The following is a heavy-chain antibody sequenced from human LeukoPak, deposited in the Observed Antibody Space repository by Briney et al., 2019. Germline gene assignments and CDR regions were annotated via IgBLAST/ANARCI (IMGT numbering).Heavy chain of an antibody. Sequence: SGRSLRLSCAAAAFTFSSYCVHWVRQASGKGLEWVGDISYRGSNKYYPDSVKRRFTISRDNSKHMLYLLINNMRAHDTAVYYCAKSSNSWYAYFDYWGQGTLVTVSS. J-gene: IGHJ4*02. CDR1: AFTFSSYC. CDR2: ISYRGSNK. D-gene: IGHD6-13*01. V-gene: IGHV3-30*18. CDR3: AKSSNSWYAYFDY.